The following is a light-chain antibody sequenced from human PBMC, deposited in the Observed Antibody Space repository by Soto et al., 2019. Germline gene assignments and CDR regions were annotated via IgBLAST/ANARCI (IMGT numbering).Light chain of an antibody. V-gene: IGKV1-8*01. CDR2: AAS. Sequence: AIRMTQSPSSLSTSTGDRVTITCRASQGISSYLAWYQQKPGKAPKLLIYAASTLQSGVPSRFSGSGSGTDLTLTNSCLQTEDFATYYCQQYYSYPITFGLGTRLEIK. CDR1: QGISSY. J-gene: IGKJ5*01. CDR3: QQYYSYPIT.